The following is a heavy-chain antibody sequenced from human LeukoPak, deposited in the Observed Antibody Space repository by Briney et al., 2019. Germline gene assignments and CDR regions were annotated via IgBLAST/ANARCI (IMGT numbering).Heavy chain of an antibody. Sequence: ASVKVSCKASGYTFTSYYMHWVRQAPGQGLEWMGIINPSGGSTNYAQKFQGRVAMTRDMSTSTVYMELSSLRSEDTAVYYCARDGVAGVYYFDYWGQGTLVTVSS. CDR2: INPSGGST. CDR3: ARDGVAGVYYFDY. D-gene: IGHD6-19*01. CDR1: GYTFTSYY. J-gene: IGHJ4*02. V-gene: IGHV1-46*01.